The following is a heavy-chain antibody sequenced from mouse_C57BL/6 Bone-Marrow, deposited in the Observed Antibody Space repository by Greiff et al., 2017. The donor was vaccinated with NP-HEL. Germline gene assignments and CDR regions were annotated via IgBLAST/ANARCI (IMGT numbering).Heavy chain of an antibody. CDR1: GYSITSGYD. CDR3: AREGWLLRGAMDY. J-gene: IGHJ4*01. CDR2: ISYSGST. V-gene: IGHV3-1*01. D-gene: IGHD2-3*01. Sequence: EVHLVESGPGMVKPFQSLSLTCTVTGYSITSGYDWHWIRHFPGNKLEWMGYISYSGSTNYNPSLKSRISITHDTSKNHFFLKLNSVTTEDTATYYCAREGWLLRGAMDYWGQGTSVTVSS.